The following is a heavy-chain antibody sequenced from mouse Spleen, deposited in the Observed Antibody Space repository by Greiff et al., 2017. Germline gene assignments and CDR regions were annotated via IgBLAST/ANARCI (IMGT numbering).Heavy chain of an antibody. CDR2: ISSGGSYT. V-gene: IGHV5-6*01. Sequence: EVKLVESGGDLVKPGGSLKLSCAASGFTFSSYGMSWVRQTPDKRLEWVATISSGGSYTYYPDSVKGRFTISRDNAKNTLYLQMSSLKSEDTAMYYCAKENYDYDEYYFDYWGQGTTLTVSS. D-gene: IGHD2-4*01. CDR3: AKENYDYDEYYFDY. J-gene: IGHJ2*01. CDR1: GFTFSSYG.